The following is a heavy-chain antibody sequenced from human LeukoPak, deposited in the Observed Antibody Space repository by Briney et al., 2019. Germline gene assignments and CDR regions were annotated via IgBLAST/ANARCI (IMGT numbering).Heavy chain of an antibody. Sequence: GGSQRLSCAGSGFTFSSHWMNWVRQAPGKGLEWVASIKDDGSEKHFLDSVNGRFAISRDNAKNSLYLQMSSLRAEDTAVYYCARRGITISGVLVYHYSGLDVWGQGTTVTVSS. D-gene: IGHD3-3*01. CDR2: IKDDGSEK. V-gene: IGHV3-7*02. CDR1: GFTFSSHW. CDR3: ARRGITISGVLVYHYSGLDV. J-gene: IGHJ6*02.